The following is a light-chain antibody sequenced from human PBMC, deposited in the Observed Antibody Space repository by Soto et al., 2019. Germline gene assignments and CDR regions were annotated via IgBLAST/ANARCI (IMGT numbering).Light chain of an antibody. CDR3: QSWGTGTVI. CDR2: LNRDGSH. CDR1: SGHSNYA. J-gene: IGLJ2*01. Sequence: QSVLTQSPSASASLGASVKLTCTLSSGHSNYAIAWHQQQPEQGPRYLMKLNRDGSHSKGDGIPNRFSGSSSGAERYLTIASLQSEDEADYYCQSWGTGTVIFGGGTQLTVL. V-gene: IGLV4-69*01.